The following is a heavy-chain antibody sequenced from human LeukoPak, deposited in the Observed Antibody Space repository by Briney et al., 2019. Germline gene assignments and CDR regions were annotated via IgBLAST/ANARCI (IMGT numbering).Heavy chain of an antibody. CDR2: IYYSGST. Sequence: PSQTLSLTCTVSGGSISSGDYYWSWIRQPPGKGLEWIGYIYYSGSTYYNPSLKSRVTISVDTSKNQFSLKLSSVTAADMAVYYCARGPLAAAGTLTYYYYGMDVWGQGTTVTVSS. D-gene: IGHD6-13*01. CDR3: ARGPLAAAGTLTYYYYGMDV. V-gene: IGHV4-30-4*01. J-gene: IGHJ6*02. CDR1: GGSISSGDYY.